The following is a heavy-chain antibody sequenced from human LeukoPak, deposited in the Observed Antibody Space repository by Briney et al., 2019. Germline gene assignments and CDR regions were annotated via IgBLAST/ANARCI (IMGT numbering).Heavy chain of an antibody. J-gene: IGHJ4*02. V-gene: IGHV3-21*06. CDR3: SRAPAETGAATGTFGY. CDR1: GFTFNTYS. D-gene: IGHD1-1*01. CDR2: IDSSGGYM. Sequence: GGSLRLSCEASGFTFNTYSMNWARQAPGKGLEWVSSIDSSGGYMFYADSVKGRFIISRDNAKNSLFLRMNSLRDEDTAMYFCSRAPAETGAATGTFGYWGQGTLVTVSS.